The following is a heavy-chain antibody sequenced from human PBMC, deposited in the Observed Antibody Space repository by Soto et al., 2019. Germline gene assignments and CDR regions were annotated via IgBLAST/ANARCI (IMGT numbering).Heavy chain of an antibody. CDR3: VEGLRLGDLSR. J-gene: IGHJ4*02. Sequence: SVKVSCKASGGSFTSYNLQWVRQAPGQGLEWMGRINPMADVLHYAQRFQGRVTITADRSTGIGYMELSSLKTEDTAVYYCVEGLRLGDLSRWGKGTKVTVPS. V-gene: IGHV1-69*02. D-gene: IGHD3-16*01. CDR2: INPMADVL. CDR1: GGSFTSYN.